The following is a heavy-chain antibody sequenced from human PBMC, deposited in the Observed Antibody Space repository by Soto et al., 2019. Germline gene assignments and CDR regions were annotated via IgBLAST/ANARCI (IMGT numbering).Heavy chain of an antibody. D-gene: IGHD6-19*01. Sequence: QVQLQESGPGLVKPSETLSLNCTVSGGPISSYYWSWIRQSPGKGLEWTGYIYYSGSTNYNPSLKNRVTISVDTSKNQFSLELSSATAADTAVYYCARGSSGWPPLLDYWGQGTLVTVSS. CDR2: IYYSGST. CDR3: ARGSSGWPPLLDY. V-gene: IGHV4-59*01. CDR1: GGPISSYY. J-gene: IGHJ4*02.